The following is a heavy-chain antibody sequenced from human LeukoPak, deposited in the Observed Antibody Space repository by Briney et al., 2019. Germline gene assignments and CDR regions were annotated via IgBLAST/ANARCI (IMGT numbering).Heavy chain of an antibody. J-gene: IGHJ4*02. CDR1: GFTFSSYA. CDR3: AREGYYDSSGYYSGENSLPDY. CDR2: VSYDGSNK. Sequence: GRALRLSCAASGFTFSSYAMHWVRQAPGKGLEWVAVVSYDGSNKYYAASVKGRFTISRDNSKNTLYLQMNSLRAEDTAVYYCAREGYYDSSGYYSGENSLPDYWGQGTLVTVSS. D-gene: IGHD3-22*01. V-gene: IGHV3-30-3*01.